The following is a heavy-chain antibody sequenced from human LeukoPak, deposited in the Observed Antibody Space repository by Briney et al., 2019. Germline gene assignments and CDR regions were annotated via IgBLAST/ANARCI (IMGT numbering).Heavy chain of an antibody. J-gene: IGHJ6*02. CDR2: ISSSSYI. CDR3: ARTPEGYCGGDCSPYYYYYGMDV. Sequence: GGSLRLSCAASGFTFSSYSMNWVRQAPGKGLEWVSSISSSSYIYYADSVKGRFTISRDNAKNSLYLQMNSLRAEDTAVYYCARTPEGYCGGDCSPYYYYYGMDVWGQGTMVTVSS. CDR1: GFTFSSYS. V-gene: IGHV3-21*01. D-gene: IGHD2-21*02.